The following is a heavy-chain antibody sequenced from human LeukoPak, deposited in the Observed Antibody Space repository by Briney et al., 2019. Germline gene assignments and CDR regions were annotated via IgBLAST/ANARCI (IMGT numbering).Heavy chain of an antibody. J-gene: IGHJ4*02. CDR2: ISYDGSNK. CDR3: ACEYSSSWFDY. Sequence: GRSLRLSCAASGFTFSSYAMHWVRQAPGKGLEWVAVISYDGSNKYYADSVKGRFTISRDNSKNTLYLQMNSLRAEDTAVYYCACEYSSSWFDYWGQGTPVTVSS. V-gene: IGHV3-30-3*01. D-gene: IGHD6-13*01. CDR1: GFTFSSYA.